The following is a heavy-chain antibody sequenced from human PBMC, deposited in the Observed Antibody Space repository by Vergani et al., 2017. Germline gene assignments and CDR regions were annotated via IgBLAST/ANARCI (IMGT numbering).Heavy chain of an antibody. CDR2: ISWNSGAV. CDR3: ASNPRWPDYYCYYMDV. V-gene: IGHV3-9*01. CDR1: GITFWKFG. Sequence: EVDLVESGGGLAQPGGSLRLSCEASGITFWKFGMHWVRQGPGKGLEWVSGISWNSGAVDYADSVRGRFTISRDNAKNSLFLEMNSLRAEDTAVYYCASNPRWPDYYCYYMDVWGKGTTVTVSS. J-gene: IGHJ6*03. D-gene: IGHD4-23*01.